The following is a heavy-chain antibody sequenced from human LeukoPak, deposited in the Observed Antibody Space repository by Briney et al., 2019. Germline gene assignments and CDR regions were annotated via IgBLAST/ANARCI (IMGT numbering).Heavy chain of an antibody. J-gene: IGHJ4*02. CDR2: ISFTSSFV. V-gene: IGHV3-21*01. D-gene: IGHD3-10*01. CDR3: ASERLVVRGITGYFDY. Sequence: GGSLRLSCAASGFTFSSYSMNWVRQAPGKGLGWVSSISFTSSFVYYADSVKGRFTISRDNAKNSLYLQMNSLRAEDTAVYYCASERLVVRGITGYFDYWGQGTLVTVSS. CDR1: GFTFSSYS.